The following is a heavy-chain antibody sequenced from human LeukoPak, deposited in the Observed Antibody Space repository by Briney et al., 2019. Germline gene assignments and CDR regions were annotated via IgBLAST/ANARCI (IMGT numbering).Heavy chain of an antibody. CDR1: GFTFSSYG. CDR2: IWYDGNNK. D-gene: IGHD1-26*01. J-gene: IGHJ4*02. CDR3: AKDLTQSWEPDF. Sequence: PGGSLRLSCVASGFTFSSYGMHWVRQAPGKGLEWVAVIWYDGNNKYYADSVKGRFTISRDNSKSTLYLQMNSLRAEDTAVYYCAKDLTQSWEPDFRGQGTLVTVSS. V-gene: IGHV3-33*06.